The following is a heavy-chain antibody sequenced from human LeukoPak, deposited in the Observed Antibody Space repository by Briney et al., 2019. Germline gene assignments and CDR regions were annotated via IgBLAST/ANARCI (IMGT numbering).Heavy chain of an antibody. V-gene: IGHV3-30*18. J-gene: IGHJ6*02. CDR3: AKDLSGWYSRGMDV. Sequence: GGSLRLSCAASGFTFSSYGMPWVRQAPGKGLEWVAVISYDGSNKYYADSVKGRFTISRDNSKNTLYLQMNSLRAEDTAVYYCAKDLSGWYSRGMDVWGQGTTVTVSS. CDR1: GFTFSSYG. CDR2: ISYDGSNK. D-gene: IGHD6-19*01.